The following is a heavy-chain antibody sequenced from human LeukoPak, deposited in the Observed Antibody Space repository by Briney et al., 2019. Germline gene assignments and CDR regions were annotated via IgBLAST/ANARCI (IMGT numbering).Heavy chain of an antibody. CDR3: ARGVNSGYFDY. D-gene: IGHD1-26*01. CDR2: IYYSGST. Sequence: SETLSLTCTVSGGSISSSSYYWSWIRQPPGKGLEWIGYIYYSGSTNYNPSFGSRVTMSVDTSKNQLSLKLSSVTAADTAVYYCARGVNSGYFDYCGQGTLVTVSS. V-gene: IGHV4-61*05. CDR1: GGSISSSSYY. J-gene: IGHJ4*02.